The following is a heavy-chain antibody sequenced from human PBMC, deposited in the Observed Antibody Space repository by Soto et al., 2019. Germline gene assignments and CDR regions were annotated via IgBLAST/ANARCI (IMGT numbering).Heavy chain of an antibody. D-gene: IGHD4-17*01. CDR2: IIPIFGTA. J-gene: IGHJ6*02. V-gene: IGHV1-69*13. CDR3: ARNYGDYVAPKYGMDV. Sequence: GASVKVSCKASGGTFSSCAISWVRQAPGQGLEWMGGIIPIFGTANYAQKFQGRVTITADESTSTAYMELSSLRSEDTAVYYCARNYGDYVAPKYGMDVWGQGTTVTVSS. CDR1: GGTFSSCA.